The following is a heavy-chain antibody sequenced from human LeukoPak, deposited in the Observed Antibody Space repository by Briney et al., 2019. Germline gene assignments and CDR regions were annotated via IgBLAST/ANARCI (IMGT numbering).Heavy chain of an antibody. CDR2: IIPIFGTA. J-gene: IGHJ4*02. D-gene: IGHD3-10*01. V-gene: IGHV1-69*06. CDR1: GGTFSSYA. Sequence: ASVKVSCKASGGTFSSYAISWVRQAPGQGLEWMGGIIPIFGTANYAQKFQGRVTITADKSTSTAYMELSSLRSEDTAVYYCARVRNYGSGSYYYYWGQGTLVTVSS. CDR3: ARVRNYGSGSYYYY.